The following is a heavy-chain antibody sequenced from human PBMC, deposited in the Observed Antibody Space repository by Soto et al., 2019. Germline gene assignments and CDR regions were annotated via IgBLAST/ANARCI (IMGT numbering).Heavy chain of an antibody. D-gene: IGHD6-13*01. V-gene: IGHV4-59*01. CDR1: GGSISSYY. Sequence: PSATLSLTCTVSGGSISSYYWSWIRQPPGKGLEWIGYIYYSGSTNYNPSLKSRVTISVDTSKNQFSLKLSSVTAADTAVYYCAREQAAAGYYYYAMDVWGQGTTVT. CDR3: AREQAAAGYYYYAMDV. CDR2: IYYSGST. J-gene: IGHJ6*02.